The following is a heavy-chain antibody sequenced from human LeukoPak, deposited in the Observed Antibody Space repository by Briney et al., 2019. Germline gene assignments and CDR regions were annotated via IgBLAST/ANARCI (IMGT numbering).Heavy chain of an antibody. D-gene: IGHD3-10*01. CDR2: LSDTT. V-gene: IGHV3-23*01. Sequence: GGSLRLSCAASGFAFSTYALSWVRQAPGKGLEWVSTLSDTTYYADSVKGRFTISRDNSKNALYLQMDSLRAEDTAVYSCARSRGSGSHWFDPWGQGTLVTV. CDR3: ARSRGSGSHWFDP. J-gene: IGHJ5*02. CDR1: GFAFSTYA.